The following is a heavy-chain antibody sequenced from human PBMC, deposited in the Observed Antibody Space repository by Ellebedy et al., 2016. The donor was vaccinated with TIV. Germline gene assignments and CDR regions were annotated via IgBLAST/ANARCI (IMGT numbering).Heavy chain of an antibody. CDR1: GFSLSTSGVG. Sequence: SGPTLVKPTQTLTLTCTFSGFSLSTSGVGVGWIRQPPGKALEWLALIYWNDDRRYNPSLMSSLTITKDTSKNQVVLRMTDMDPVDTATYYCAYRNDEYVGGSSDSDAFDIWGQGTTVTVSS. V-gene: IGHV2-5*01. J-gene: IGHJ3*02. CDR2: IYWNDDR. CDR3: AYRNDEYVGGSSDSDAFDI. D-gene: IGHD3-16*01.